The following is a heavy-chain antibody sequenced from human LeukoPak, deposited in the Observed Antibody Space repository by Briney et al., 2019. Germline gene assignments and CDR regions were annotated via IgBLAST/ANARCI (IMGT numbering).Heavy chain of an antibody. V-gene: IGHV4-39*01. CDR3: ARVQLSSYSSPYFDY. CDR1: GGSISSSSYY. J-gene: IGHJ4*02. Sequence: SETLSLTCTVSGGSISSSSYYWGWIRQPPGKGLEWIGSIYYSGSTYYNPSLKSRVTISVDTSKNQFSLKLSSVTAADTAVYYCARVQLSSYSSPYFDYWGQGTLVTVSS. CDR2: IYYSGST. D-gene: IGHD6-13*01.